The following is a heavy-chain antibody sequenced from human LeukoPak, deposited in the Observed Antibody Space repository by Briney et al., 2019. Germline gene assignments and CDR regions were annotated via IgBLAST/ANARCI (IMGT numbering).Heavy chain of an antibody. CDR1: GGSFSGYY. CDR3: ARGKGVLLWFGDLFPHYYFDY. V-gene: IGHV4-34*01. D-gene: IGHD3-10*01. J-gene: IGHJ4*02. CDR2: INHSGST. Sequence: PSETLSLTCAVYGGSFSGYYWSWIRQPPGKGREWSGEINHSGSTNYNPSLKSRVTISVDTSKNQFSLKLSSVTAADTAVYYCARGKGVLLWFGDLFPHYYFDYWGQGTLVTVSS.